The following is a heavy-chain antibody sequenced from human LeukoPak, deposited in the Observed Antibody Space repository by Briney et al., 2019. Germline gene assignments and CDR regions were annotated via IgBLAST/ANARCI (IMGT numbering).Heavy chain of an antibody. CDR1: GGSPSSNY. CDR2: IYYSGTT. J-gene: IGHJ4*02. Sequence: SETLSHTCTVSGGSPSSNYWSWVRQPPGKGLEWIGYIYYSGTTTYNPSLESRFTISVDTSKNQFSLRLSSVTAADTAVYYCARIQSSSSPFDYWGQGTLVTVSS. CDR3: ARIQSSSSPFDY. V-gene: IGHV4-59*01. D-gene: IGHD2-2*01.